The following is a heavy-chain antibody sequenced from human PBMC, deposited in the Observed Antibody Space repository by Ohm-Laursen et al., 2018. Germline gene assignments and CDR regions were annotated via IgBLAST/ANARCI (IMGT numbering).Heavy chain of an antibody. V-gene: IGHV4-59*08. D-gene: IGHD6-25*01. J-gene: IGHJ5*02. CDR3: ARHPDYRSDRWFDP. CDR1: GASMIDYY. CDR2: IYYSGST. Sequence: SETLSLTCTVSGASMIDYYWNWIRQPPGKGLEWIGYIYYSGSTNYNPSFKSRVTISVDTSKNQFFLKLSSVTAADTAVYYCARHPDYRSDRWFDPWGQGTLVSVSS.